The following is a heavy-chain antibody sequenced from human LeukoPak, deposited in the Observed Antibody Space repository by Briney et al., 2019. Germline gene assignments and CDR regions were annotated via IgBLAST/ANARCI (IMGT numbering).Heavy chain of an antibody. CDR1: GYSFTSYW. J-gene: IGHJ5*02. CDR3: ARQTGYSSSWYLNWFDA. Sequence: GESLKISCKGSGYSFTSYWIGWVRQMPGKSLEWMGIIYPGDSDTRYSPSFQDQVTISADKSISTAYLQWSSLKASDTAMYYCARQTGYSSSWYLNWFDAWGQGTLVTVSS. D-gene: IGHD6-13*01. V-gene: IGHV5-51*01. CDR2: IYPGDSDT.